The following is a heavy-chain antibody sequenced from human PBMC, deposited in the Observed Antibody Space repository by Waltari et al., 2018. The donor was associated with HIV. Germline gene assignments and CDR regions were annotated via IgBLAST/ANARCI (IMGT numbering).Heavy chain of an antibody. CDR2: VFYNGDS. D-gene: IGHD3-10*01. Sequence: QVRLEESGPRTVKPSETLTLKCSIFSDPIINFFWTWFRQPPGKGLEYLGYVFYNGDSDYNPSLKSRLIMSLDTSNYWFYLNLASVTTWDTATYYCARANRTLIGSYSQFFFDDWGQGALVTVSS. J-gene: IGHJ4*02. CDR1: SDPIINFF. V-gene: IGHV4-59*01. CDR3: ARANRTLIGSYSQFFFDD.